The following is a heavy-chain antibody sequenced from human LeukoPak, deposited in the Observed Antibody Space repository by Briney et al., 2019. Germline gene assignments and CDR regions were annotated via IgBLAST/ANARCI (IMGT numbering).Heavy chain of an antibody. CDR1: GYTFTSYA. D-gene: IGHD3-22*01. Sequence: ASVKVSCKASGYTFTSYAMNWVRQAPGQGLEWMGWISAYNGNTNYAQKFQGRVTMTTDTSTSTAYMELRSLRSDDTAVYYCARDRSFYYYDSSGYQAWGQGTLVTVSS. V-gene: IGHV1-18*01. CDR2: ISAYNGNT. CDR3: ARDRSFYYYDSSGYQA. J-gene: IGHJ5*02.